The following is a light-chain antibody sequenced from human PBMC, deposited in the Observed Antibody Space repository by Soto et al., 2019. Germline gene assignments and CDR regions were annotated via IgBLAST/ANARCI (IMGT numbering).Light chain of an antibody. CDR1: QGIRND. V-gene: IGKV1-6*01. CDR2: AAS. Sequence: AIQMTQSPSSLSASVGDRVTITCRASQGIRNDLGWYQQKPGKAPKLLIYAASSLQSVVPSRFRGSGSGTDFTLTISSLQPEDFATYYCLQDYNYPRTFGQGTKVEIK. J-gene: IGKJ1*01. CDR3: LQDYNYPRT.